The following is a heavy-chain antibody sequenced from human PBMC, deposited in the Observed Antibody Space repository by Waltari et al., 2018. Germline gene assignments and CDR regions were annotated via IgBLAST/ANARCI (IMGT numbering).Heavy chain of an antibody. D-gene: IGHD2-15*01. V-gene: IGHV4-4*02. J-gene: IGHJ4*02. CDR2: IQRSGRT. CDR3: ARDRGRGIYLDS. CDR1: SSDW. Sequence: SSDWWSWVRQTPEKGLEWIGQIQRSGRTHYNPSFESRVTISIDTSKNQFSLKVTSTTAADTAVYYCARDRGRGIYLDSWGRGTLVTVSP.